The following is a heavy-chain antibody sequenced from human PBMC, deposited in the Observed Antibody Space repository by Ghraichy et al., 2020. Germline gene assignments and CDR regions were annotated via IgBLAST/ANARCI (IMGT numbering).Heavy chain of an antibody. D-gene: IGHD3-22*01. CDR2: INHSGST. CDR3: ARGRPHTRNYDSFHYFDY. Sequence: ETLSLTCAVYGGSFSGYYWSWIRQPPGKGLEWIGEINHSGSTNYNPSLKSRVTISVDTSKNQFSLKLSSVTAADTAVYYCARGRPHTRNYDSFHYFDYWGQGTLVTVSS. CDR1: GGSFSGYY. J-gene: IGHJ4*02. V-gene: IGHV4-34*01.